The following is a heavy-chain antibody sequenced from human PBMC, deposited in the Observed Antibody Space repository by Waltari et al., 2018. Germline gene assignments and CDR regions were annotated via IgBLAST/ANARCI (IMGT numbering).Heavy chain of an antibody. Sequence: QVQLVQSGAEVKKPGASVKVSCKASGYTFTSYYMHSVRQAPGQGLEWMGIINPSGGSTSYAQKFQGRVTMTRDTSTSTVYMELSSLRSEDTAVYYCARVNSDILTGYPRAFDIWGQGTMVTVSS. CDR3: ARVNSDILTGYPRAFDI. CDR1: GYTFTSYY. J-gene: IGHJ3*02. D-gene: IGHD3-9*01. V-gene: IGHV1-46*01. CDR2: INPSGGST.